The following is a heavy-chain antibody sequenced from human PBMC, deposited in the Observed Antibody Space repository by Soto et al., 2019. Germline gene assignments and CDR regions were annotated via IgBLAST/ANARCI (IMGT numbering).Heavy chain of an antibody. Sequence: QVQLQESGPGLVKPSQTLSLTCTVSGGSISSGDYYWSWIRQPPGKGLEWIGYIYYSGSTYYNPSLKSRVTISVDTSTNQFSLTLSSVTAADTAVYYCARDRYCSSTSCYYYYYYGMDVWGQGTTVTVSS. D-gene: IGHD2-2*01. CDR1: GGSISSGDYY. CDR2: IYYSGST. CDR3: ARDRYCSSTSCYYYYYYGMDV. J-gene: IGHJ6*02. V-gene: IGHV4-30-4*01.